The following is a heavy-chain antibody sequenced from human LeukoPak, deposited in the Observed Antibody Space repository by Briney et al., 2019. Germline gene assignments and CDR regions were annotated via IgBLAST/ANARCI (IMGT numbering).Heavy chain of an antibody. CDR1: GFTVSSNY. CDR3: ARGGVQQWLVSGDAFDI. J-gene: IGHJ3*02. D-gene: IGHD6-19*01. CDR2: IYSGGST. Sequence: HSGGSLRLSCAASGFTVSSNYMSWVRQAPGKGLEWVSVIYSGGSTYYADSVKGRFTISRDNSKNTLYLQMNSLRAEDTAVYYCARGGVQQWLVSGDAFDIWGQGTMVTVSS. V-gene: IGHV3-53*01.